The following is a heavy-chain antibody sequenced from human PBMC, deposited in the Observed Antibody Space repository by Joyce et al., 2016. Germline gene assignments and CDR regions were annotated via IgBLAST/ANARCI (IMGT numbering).Heavy chain of an antibody. D-gene: IGHD3-10*01. Sequence: QVQLQESGPGLVKPSQTLSLTCTVSGDSISSGGYYWSWIRQHPRRGLEWIGYIYYSGSTYYNPSLKSRITVSLDTSKNQFSLRLNSVTAADTALYYCARGAPYYYGSGSSNWFDPWGQGALATVSS. CDR3: ARGAPYYYGSGSSNWFDP. CDR2: IYYSGST. CDR1: GDSISSGGYY. V-gene: IGHV4-31*03. J-gene: IGHJ5*02.